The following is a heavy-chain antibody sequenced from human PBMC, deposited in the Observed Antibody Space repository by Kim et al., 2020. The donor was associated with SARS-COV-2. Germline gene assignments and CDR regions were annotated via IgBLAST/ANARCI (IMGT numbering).Heavy chain of an antibody. CDR3: AKGRYCSGGSCYHYYFDY. CDR1: GFTFSSYA. D-gene: IGHD2-15*01. Sequence: GGSLRLSCAASGFTFSSYAMSWVRQAPGKGLEWVSAISGSGGSTYYADSVKGRFTISRDNSKNTLYLQMNSLRAEDTAVYYCAKGRYCSGGSCYHYYFDYWGQGTLVTVSS. J-gene: IGHJ4*02. CDR2: ISGSGGST. V-gene: IGHV3-23*01.